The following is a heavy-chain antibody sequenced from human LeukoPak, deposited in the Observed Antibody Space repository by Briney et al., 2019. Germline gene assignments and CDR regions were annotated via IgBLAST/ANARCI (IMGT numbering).Heavy chain of an antibody. D-gene: IGHD4-17*01. CDR1: GFTFSSYA. J-gene: IGHJ4*02. CDR2: ISSSSTTI. CDR3: ARTGDYGAFYNY. Sequence: PGGSLRLSCAASGFTFSSYAMSWVHQAPGKGLEWVSYISSSSTTIYYADSVRGRFTISRDNAKNSLYLQMKSLRAEDTAVYYCARTGDYGAFYNYWGQGTLVTVSS. V-gene: IGHV3-48*01.